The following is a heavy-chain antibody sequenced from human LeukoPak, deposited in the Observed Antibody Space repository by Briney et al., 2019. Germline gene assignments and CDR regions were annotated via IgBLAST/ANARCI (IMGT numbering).Heavy chain of an antibody. CDR1: GGSISSYY. CDR3: ARNGGNSDYDY. CDR2: INHSGST. V-gene: IGHV4-34*01. Sequence: SETLSLTCTVSGGSISSYYWSWIRQPPGKGLEWIGEINHSGSTNYNPSLKSRVTLLLDKSKNQFSLRLNSVTAADTAVYYCARNGGNSDYDYWGQGTLVTVSA. D-gene: IGHD4-23*01. J-gene: IGHJ4*02.